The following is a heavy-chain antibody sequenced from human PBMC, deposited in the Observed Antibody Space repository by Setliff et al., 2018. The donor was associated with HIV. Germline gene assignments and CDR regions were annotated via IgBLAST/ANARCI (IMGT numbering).Heavy chain of an antibody. V-gene: IGHV4-59*01. CDR3: ARVVAATHYYYYYMDV. D-gene: IGHD2-15*01. Sequence: PSETLSLTCNVSGGSISNYYWTWMRQPPGKGLEWIAYISYSGNTNYHPALRSRLTITRDTSKNQVSLTLRSVTAEDTAVYYCARVVAATHYYYYYMDVWGKGTTVTAP. J-gene: IGHJ6*03. CDR2: ISYSGNT. CDR1: GGSISNYY.